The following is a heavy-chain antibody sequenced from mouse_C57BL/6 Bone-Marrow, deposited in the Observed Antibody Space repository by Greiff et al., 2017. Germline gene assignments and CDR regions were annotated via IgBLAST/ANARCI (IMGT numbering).Heavy chain of an antibody. CDR2: IYPGSGNP. CDR3: ARSSDYDPYAMDY. J-gene: IGHJ4*01. V-gene: IGHV1-76*01. Sequence: VQLVESGAELVRPGASVKLSCKASGYTFTDYYINWVKQRPGQGLEWIARIYPGSGNPYYNEKFKGKGTLTAEKSSSTAYMQLSSLTSEDSAVXFCARSSDYDPYAMDYWGQGTSVTVSS. D-gene: IGHD2-4*01. CDR1: GYTFTDYY.